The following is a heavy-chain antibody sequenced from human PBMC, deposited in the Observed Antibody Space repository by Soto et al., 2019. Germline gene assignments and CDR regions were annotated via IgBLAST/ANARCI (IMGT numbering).Heavy chain of an antibody. Sequence: PSETLSLTCTVSGGSISSYYWSWIRQPPGKGLEWIGYIYYSGSTNYNPSLKSRVTISVDTSKNQFSLKLSSVTAADTAVYYCARDIMGTNYYYYGMDVWGQRTKVTVSS. J-gene: IGHJ6*02. V-gene: IGHV4-59*01. CDR3: ARDIMGTNYYYYGMDV. CDR2: IYYSGST. D-gene: IGHD2-8*01. CDR1: GGSISSYY.